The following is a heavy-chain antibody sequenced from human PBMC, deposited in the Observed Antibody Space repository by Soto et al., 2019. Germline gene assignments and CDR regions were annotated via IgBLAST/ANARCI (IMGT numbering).Heavy chain of an antibody. D-gene: IGHD1-1*01. J-gene: IGHJ4*02. CDR2: IYYSGST. CDR1: GGSISSGDYY. V-gene: IGHV4-30-4*01. Sequence: SETLSLTCTVSGGSISSGDYYWSWIRQPPGKGLEWIGYIYYSGSTYYNPSLKSRVTISVDTSKNQFSLKLSSVTAADTAVYYCAREKRSGNFDYWGQVTLVTVSS. CDR3: AREKRSGNFDY.